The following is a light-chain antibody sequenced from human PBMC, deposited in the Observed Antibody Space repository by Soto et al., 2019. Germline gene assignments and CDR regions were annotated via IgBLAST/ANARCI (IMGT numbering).Light chain of an antibody. V-gene: IGLV2-8*01. CDR3: SSYAGSNSVV. CDR2: EVS. Sequence: QSALTQSPSASGSPGQSVTISCTGTSSDVGGYNYVSWYQHHPGKAPKVMIYEVSKRPSGVPDRFSVSRSGNTASLTVSGLQAEDEADYYCSSYAGSNSVVFGGGTKLTVL. CDR1: SSDVGGYNY. J-gene: IGLJ2*01.